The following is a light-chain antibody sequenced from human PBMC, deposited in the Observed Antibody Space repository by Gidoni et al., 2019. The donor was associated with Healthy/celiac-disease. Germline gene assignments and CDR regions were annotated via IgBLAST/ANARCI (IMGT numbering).Light chain of an antibody. Sequence: DIKMTQSPSSVSASVGDRVIIPFRASKGISSGLAWYQQKPGKAPTLLIYAASSLQSGVPSRFSCSGSGTDFTLTLRSLQPDDFATYYCQQAHSFPITFGPGTRLELK. J-gene: IGKJ5*01. CDR3: QQAHSFPIT. CDR1: KGISSG. CDR2: AAS. V-gene: IGKV1-12*01.